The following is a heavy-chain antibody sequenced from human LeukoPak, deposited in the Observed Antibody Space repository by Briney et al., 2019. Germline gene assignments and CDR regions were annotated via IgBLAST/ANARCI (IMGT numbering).Heavy chain of an antibody. D-gene: IGHD6-13*01. J-gene: IGHJ4*02. CDR1: GGTFSSYA. V-gene: IGHV1-69*05. CDR2: IIPIFGTA. Sequence: SVKVSCKASGGTFSSYAISWVRQAPGQGLEWMGGIIPIFGTANYAQKFQGRVTITTDESTSTAYMELSSLRAEDTAVYYCARDADSSSWYAGYFDYWGQGTLVTVSS. CDR3: ARDADSSSWYAGYFDY.